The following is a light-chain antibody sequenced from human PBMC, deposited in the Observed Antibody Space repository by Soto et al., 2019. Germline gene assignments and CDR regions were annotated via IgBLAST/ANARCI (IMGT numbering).Light chain of an antibody. Sequence: MTLEPYPLSASVGDRVTISWRASQSISRWLTWYQQKPGRAPKLLIYDVSSLKSGVPSRFSGSGSGTGFTFTICSLQPDDFATYYCEQYKSQSLSFGEGTRLEIK. CDR3: EQYKSQSLS. CDR1: QSISRW. V-gene: IGKV1-5*01. J-gene: IGKJ5*01. CDR2: DVS.